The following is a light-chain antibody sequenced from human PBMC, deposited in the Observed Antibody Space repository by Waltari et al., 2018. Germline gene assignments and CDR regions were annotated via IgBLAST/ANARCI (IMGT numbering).Light chain of an antibody. Sequence: QSALTQPASVSGSPGPSITISCTGSRGDIGSYNFVSWYQQEPGRAPKLIVYDVSQRPSGVSNRFSGSKSGNTASLTISGLQAEDEADYYCSSYTTTSSWVFGGGTKLTVL. V-gene: IGLV2-14*01. CDR3: SSYTTTSSWV. J-gene: IGLJ3*02. CDR1: RGDIGSYNF. CDR2: DVS.